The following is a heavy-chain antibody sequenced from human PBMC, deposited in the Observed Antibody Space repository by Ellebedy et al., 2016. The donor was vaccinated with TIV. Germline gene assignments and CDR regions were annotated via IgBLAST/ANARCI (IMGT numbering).Heavy chain of an antibody. V-gene: IGHV3-74*01. J-gene: IGHJ4*02. CDR1: GFSLSSYW. D-gene: IGHD3-22*01. CDR3: VSQIAIGY. CDR2: ISSDGSHR. Sequence: GESLKISXAASGFSLSSYWMHWVRQAPGKGLVWVSHISSDGSHRNYADSVKGRFTISRDNAKNTLYLQMNSLRAEDTAVYYCVSQIAIGYWGQGTLVTVSS.